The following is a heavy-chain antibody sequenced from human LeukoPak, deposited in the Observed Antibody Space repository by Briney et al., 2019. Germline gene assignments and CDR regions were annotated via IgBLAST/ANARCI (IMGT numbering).Heavy chain of an antibody. V-gene: IGHV3-53*01. J-gene: IGHJ5*02. CDR1: GFTFSNYE. CDR2: IYTDDTT. D-gene: IGHD6-13*01. Sequence: GGSLRLSCAASGFTFSNYEMHWVRQAPGKGLECVSVIYTDDTTYYADSVKGRFTISRDDSKNTLSLQMDSLRAEDTAVYYCARDRAAADPWGQGTLVTVSS. CDR3: ARDRAAADP.